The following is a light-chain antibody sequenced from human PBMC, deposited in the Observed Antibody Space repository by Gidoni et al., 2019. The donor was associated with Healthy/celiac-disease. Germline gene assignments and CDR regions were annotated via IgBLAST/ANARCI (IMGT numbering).Light chain of an antibody. CDR3: QQYDNRPPT. Sequence: IQMTQSPSSLSASVGDRVTTTCQASQDISNSLNWYQQKPGKAPKLLIYDASNLETGVPSRFSGSGSGTDFTFTISSLQPEDIATYYCQQYDNRPPTFGQGTKVEIK. V-gene: IGKV1-33*01. CDR2: DAS. CDR1: QDISNS. J-gene: IGKJ1*01.